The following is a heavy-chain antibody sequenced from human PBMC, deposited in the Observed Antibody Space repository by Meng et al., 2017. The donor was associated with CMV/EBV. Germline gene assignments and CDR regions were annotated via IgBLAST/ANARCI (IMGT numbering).Heavy chain of an antibody. CDR3: ARGADIVVVPAATDAFDI. D-gene: IGHD2-2*01. Sequence: ASVKVSCKASGYTFTGYYMHWVRQAPGQGLEWMGWINPNSGGTNYAQKFQGRVTMTRDTSISTAYMELSRLRSDDTAVYYCARGADIVVVPAATDAFDIWGQGTMVTVSS. CDR1: GYTFTGYY. J-gene: IGHJ3*02. CDR2: INPNSGGT. V-gene: IGHV1-2*02.